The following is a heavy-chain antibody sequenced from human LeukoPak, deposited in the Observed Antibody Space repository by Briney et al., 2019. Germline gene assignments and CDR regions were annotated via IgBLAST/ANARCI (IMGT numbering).Heavy chain of an antibody. CDR3: ARHCYDSRYKQRFDP. V-gene: IGHV4-39*01. CDR2: IYYSGST. Sequence: SETPSLTCTVSGGSISSSSYYWGWIRQPPGKGLEWIGSIYYSGSTYYNPSLKSRVTISVDTSKNQFSLKLSSVTAADTAVYYCARHCYDSRYKQRFDPWGQGTLVTVSS. D-gene: IGHD3-22*01. J-gene: IGHJ5*02. CDR1: GGSISSSSYY.